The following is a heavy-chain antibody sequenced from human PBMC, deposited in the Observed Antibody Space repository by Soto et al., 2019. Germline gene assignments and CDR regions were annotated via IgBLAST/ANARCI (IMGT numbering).Heavy chain of an antibody. J-gene: IGHJ4*02. Sequence: QVQLVQSGAEVKKPGASVKVSCKASGYTFTNFGISWVRQAPGQGLEWMGWISAYNGNTNYAQNFQGRVTMTADTATSTASMELRSVRSDDTAVYYCARGRTPIGTWGQGTLVTVSS. CDR1: GYTFTNFG. V-gene: IGHV1-18*01. D-gene: IGHD2-15*01. CDR3: ARGRTPIGT. CDR2: ISAYNGNT.